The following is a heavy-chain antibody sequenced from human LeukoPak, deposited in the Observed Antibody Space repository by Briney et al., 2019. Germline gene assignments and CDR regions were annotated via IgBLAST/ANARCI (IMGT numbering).Heavy chain of an antibody. CDR2: IWYDGSNK. CDR1: GFTFSSYG. D-gene: IGHD2-2*01. CDR3: TLVAHGAFDI. V-gene: IGHV3-33*01. Sequence: PVRSLRLSCAASGFTFSSYGMHWVRQAPGKGLEWVAVIWYDGSNKYYADSVKGRFTISRDNSKNTLYLQMNSLRAEDTAVHYCTLVAHGAFDIWGQGTMVTVSS. J-gene: IGHJ3*02.